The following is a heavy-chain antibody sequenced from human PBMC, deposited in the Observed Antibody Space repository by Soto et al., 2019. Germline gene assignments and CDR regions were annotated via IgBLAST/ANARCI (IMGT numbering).Heavy chain of an antibody. Sequence: QVQLVQSGAEVKKPGSSVKVSCKASGGTFSSYAISWVRQAPGQGLEWMGGIIPIFGTANYAQKFQGRVTITAEESTSTAYMELSSLRSEDTAVYYCARDRRYYDSTWILGDFDYWGQGTLVTVSS. V-gene: IGHV1-69*12. CDR3: ARDRRYYDSTWILGDFDY. J-gene: IGHJ4*02. CDR1: GGTFSSYA. D-gene: IGHD3-22*01. CDR2: IIPIFGTA.